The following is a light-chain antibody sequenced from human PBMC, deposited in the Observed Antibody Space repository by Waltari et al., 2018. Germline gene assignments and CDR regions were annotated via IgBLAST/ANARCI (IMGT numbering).Light chain of an antibody. CDR1: TGAVTSGHH. CDR3: MVSNVGAQWK. J-gene: IGLJ3*02. CDR2: ETS. Sequence: QAVVTQEPAMTVSPGGTVTLTGGSSTGAVTSGHHPYWVQQKPRQAPRTFIYETSHQHSWPPDRFSGSLLGDKAALTLSSAQPEDEADYYCMVSNVGAQWKFGGGTKLTV. V-gene: IGLV7-46*01.